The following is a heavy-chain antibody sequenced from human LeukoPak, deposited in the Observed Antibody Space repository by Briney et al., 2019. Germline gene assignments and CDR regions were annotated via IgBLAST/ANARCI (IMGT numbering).Heavy chain of an antibody. CDR2: ISYDGSNK. CDR3: ARASYSSGWNRNYYYYYMDV. Sequence: GGSLRLSCAASGFTFSSYAMHWVRQAPGKGLEWVAVISYDGSNKYYADSVKGRFTISRDNSKNTLHLQMNSLRAEDTAVYYCARASYSSGWNRNYYYYYMDVWGKGTTVTVSS. CDR1: GFTFSSYA. D-gene: IGHD6-19*01. J-gene: IGHJ6*03. V-gene: IGHV3-30*04.